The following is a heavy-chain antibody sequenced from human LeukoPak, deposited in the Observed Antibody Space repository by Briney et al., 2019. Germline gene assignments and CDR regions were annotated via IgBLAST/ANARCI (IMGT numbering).Heavy chain of an antibody. CDR3: ARVLEGSSGQHWYFDL. Sequence: SETLSLTCAVYGXSFSGYYWSWIRQPPGKGLEWIGEINHSGSTNYNPSLKSRVTISVDTSKNQFSLKLSSVTAADTAVYYCARVLEGSSGQHWYFDLWGRGTLVTVSS. D-gene: IGHD6-19*01. CDR2: INHSGST. J-gene: IGHJ2*01. CDR1: GXSFSGYY. V-gene: IGHV4-34*01.